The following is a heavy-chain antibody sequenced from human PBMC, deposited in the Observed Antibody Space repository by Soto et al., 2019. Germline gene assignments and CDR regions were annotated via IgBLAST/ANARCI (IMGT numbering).Heavy chain of an antibody. J-gene: IGHJ4*02. V-gene: IGHV1-69*06. CDR1: GVTVSSYA. D-gene: IGHD3-10*01. CDR3: ARDWGGSESYYNSLLDY. Sequence: QVQLVQSGAEVKKPGSSVTVSCKASGVTVSSYAISWVRQAPGQGLEWMCGIIPISGTVNYAQKFQGKVTSTADKSTSTADMELRSLGSEDTALYYCARDWGGSESYYNSLLDYWGEGTLVTVCS. CDR2: IIPISGTV.